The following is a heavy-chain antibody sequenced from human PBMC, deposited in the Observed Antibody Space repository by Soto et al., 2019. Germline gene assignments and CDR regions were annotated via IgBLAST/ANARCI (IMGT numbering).Heavy chain of an antibody. Sequence: QVQLVESGGGVVQPGRSLKLSCAASGFTFSNHAIHWVRQAPGKGLEWVAVIASDGKAKRYGDSVKGRFTISRDNSKNTVYLQMNRLRGEDTAVYYCASDGAIASADYFFDYWGQGSLVTVSS. CDR1: GFTFSNHA. J-gene: IGHJ4*02. D-gene: IGHD6-13*01. CDR3: ASDGAIASADYFFDY. V-gene: IGHV3-30*03. CDR2: IASDGKAK.